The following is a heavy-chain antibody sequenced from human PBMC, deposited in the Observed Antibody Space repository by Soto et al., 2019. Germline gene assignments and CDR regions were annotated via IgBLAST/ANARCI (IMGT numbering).Heavy chain of an antibody. D-gene: IGHD2-8*02. J-gene: IGHJ3*02. CDR1: GFTFSNYW. CDR2: IKQDGSEN. V-gene: IGHV3-7*04. CDR3: ARDSGPRGYDSFDI. Sequence: EVQVVESGGGLVQPGGSLRLSCAASGFTFSNYWMTWVRQAPGKGLEWVANIKQDGSENFYVDSVKGRFTISRDNAKNSLYLQMNSPRAEDTAVYYCARDSGPRGYDSFDIWGQGTMVTVSS.